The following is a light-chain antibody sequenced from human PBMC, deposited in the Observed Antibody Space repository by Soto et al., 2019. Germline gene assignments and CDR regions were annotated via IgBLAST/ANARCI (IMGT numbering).Light chain of an antibody. Sequence: QSVLTQPPSVSGAPGQRVTISCTGSSSNIGAGYDVHWYQQLPETAPKLLIYGNSNRPSGVPDRFTGSKSGTSASLAITGLQAEDEADYYCQSYDSSLSGVVFGGGTKLTVL. V-gene: IGLV1-40*01. CDR2: GNS. CDR1: SSNIGAGYD. J-gene: IGLJ2*01. CDR3: QSYDSSLSGVV.